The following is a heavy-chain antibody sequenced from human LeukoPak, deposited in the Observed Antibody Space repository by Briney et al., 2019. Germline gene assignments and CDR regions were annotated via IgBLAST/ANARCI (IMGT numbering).Heavy chain of an antibody. CDR2: INQDGSEI. J-gene: IGHJ4*02. CDR1: GFSFSSYW. V-gene: IGHV3-7*01. Sequence: KVGGSLRLSCAASGFSFSSYWMSWVRQAPGKGLEWVANINQDGSEIYYVDSVKGRFAISRDNAKNSLFLQMNSLRAEDTAVYYCARVLCSGGSCYSVDYWGQGTMVTVSS. D-gene: IGHD2-15*01. CDR3: ARVLCSGGSCYSVDY.